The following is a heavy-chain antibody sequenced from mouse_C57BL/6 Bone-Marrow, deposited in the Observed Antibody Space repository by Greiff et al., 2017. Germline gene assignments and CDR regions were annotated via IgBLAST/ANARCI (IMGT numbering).Heavy chain of an antibody. V-gene: IGHV1-81*01. J-gene: IGHJ3*01. CDR1: GYTFTSYG. Sequence: QVQLQQSGAELARPGASVKLSCKASGYTFTSYGISWVKQRTGQGLEWIGEIYPRSGNTYYNEKFKGKATLTADKSSSTAYMELRSLTSEDSAVYFCARGPYYGSSYAWFAYWGQGTLVTVSA. D-gene: IGHD1-1*01. CDR3: ARGPYYGSSYAWFAY. CDR2: IYPRSGNT.